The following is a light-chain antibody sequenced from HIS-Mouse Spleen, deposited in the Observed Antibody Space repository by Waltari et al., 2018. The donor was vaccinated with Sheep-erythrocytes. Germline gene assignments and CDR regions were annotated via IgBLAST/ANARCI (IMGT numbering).Light chain of an antibody. J-gene: IGKJ2*01. CDR2: DAS. Sequence: EIVLTQSPATLSLSPGERATLSCRASQSVSSYLAWYQQKPGQAPRLLIYDASNRATGIPARFSGSGSGTEFTLTISSLQPEDFATYYCQQLNSYPHTFGQGTKLEIK. CDR1: QSVSSY. V-gene: IGKV3-11*01. CDR3: QQLNSYPHT.